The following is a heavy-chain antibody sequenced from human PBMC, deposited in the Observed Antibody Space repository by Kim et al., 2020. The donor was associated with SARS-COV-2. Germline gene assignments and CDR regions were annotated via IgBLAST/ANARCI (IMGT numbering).Heavy chain of an antibody. CDR3: AKPQSNGWYHFDN. J-gene: IGHJ4*02. CDR1: GFTFSRYG. Sequence: GGSLRLSCVGSGFTFSRYGMHWVRQAPGKGLEWVAVISYEGSNKFYADSVKGRFTLSRDNSKNALYLQMNSLRPEDTAVYYCAKPQSNGWYHFDNWGQGTLVIVSS. CDR2: ISYEGSNK. D-gene: IGHD6-19*01. V-gene: IGHV3-30*18.